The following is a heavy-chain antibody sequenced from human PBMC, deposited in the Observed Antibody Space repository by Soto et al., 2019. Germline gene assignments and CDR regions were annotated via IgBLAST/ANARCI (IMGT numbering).Heavy chain of an antibody. CDR2: FDPEEGET. D-gene: IGHD3-3*01. J-gene: IGHJ4*02. V-gene: IGHV1-24*01. CDR1: GYTLTEVS. CDR3: ATVGVYYDFWRGRRPFDY. Sequence: ASVKVSCKVSGYTLTEVSMHWVRQAPGKGLGWRGGFDPEEGETIYAQKFQGRVTMTEDTSTDTAYMELSSLGSEDTAVYYCATVGVYYDFWRGRRPFDYWGQATLVPVSS.